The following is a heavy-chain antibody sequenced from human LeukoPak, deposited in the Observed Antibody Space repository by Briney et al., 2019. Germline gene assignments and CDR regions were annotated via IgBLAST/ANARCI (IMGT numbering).Heavy chain of an antibody. CDR2: ISGSGGST. V-gene: IGHV3-23*01. J-gene: IGHJ4*02. CDR3: AKGPGWFGELYYFDY. CDR1: GFNFWGTG. D-gene: IGHD3-10*01. Sequence: GGSLRLSCAVSGFNFWGTGMSWVRQAPGKGLEWVSAISGSGGSTYYADSVKGRFTISRDNSKNTLYLQMNSLRAEDTAVYYCAKGPGWFGELYYFDYWGQGTLVTVSS.